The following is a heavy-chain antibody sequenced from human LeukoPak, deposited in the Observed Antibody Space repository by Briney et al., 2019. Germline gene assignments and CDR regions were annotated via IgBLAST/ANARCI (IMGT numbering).Heavy chain of an antibody. CDR2: IGTSGIST. J-gene: IGHJ3*02. CDR3: ARGKSSRHALDI. Sequence: GGSLRLSCSASGFTFSTYAIHWVRQAPGKGLQYVSSIGTSGISTYYADSVKGRFTISRDNSKGALYLQMNSLRVEDTAVYYCARGKSSRHALDIWGQGTMVTVSS. CDR1: GFTFSTYA. D-gene: IGHD6-6*01. V-gene: IGHV3-64*04.